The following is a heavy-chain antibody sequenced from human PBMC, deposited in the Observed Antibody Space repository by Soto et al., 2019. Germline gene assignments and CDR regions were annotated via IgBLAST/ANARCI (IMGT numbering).Heavy chain of an antibody. CDR2: IKSKTDGGTT. J-gene: IGHJ3*02. V-gene: IGHV3-15*07. Sequence: GGSLRLSCAASGFTFSNAWMNLVRPAPGKGLEWVGRIKSKTDGGTTDYAAPVKGRFTISRDNSKNTLYLQMNSLRAEDTAVYYCAKDFGYNYGYDAFDIWGQGTMVTVSS. CDR1: GFTFSNAW. CDR3: AKDFGYNYGYDAFDI. D-gene: IGHD5-18*01.